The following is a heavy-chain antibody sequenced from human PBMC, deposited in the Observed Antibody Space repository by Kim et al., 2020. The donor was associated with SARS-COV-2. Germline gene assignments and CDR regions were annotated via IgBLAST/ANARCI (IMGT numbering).Heavy chain of an antibody. CDR2: LKSLGSGGTI. CDR1: GFTFHDAW. CDR3: AWELSPYYCMDV. V-gene: IGHV3-15*01. Sequence: GGSLRLSCAGSGFTFHDAWMSWIRQAPGKGLEWVGRLKSLGSGGTIDLAAPVKDRFTIARDDSKNTVYLQMNSLKTEDTAVYYCAWELSPYYCMDVWCQG. J-gene: IGHJ6*02. D-gene: IGHD3-16*02.